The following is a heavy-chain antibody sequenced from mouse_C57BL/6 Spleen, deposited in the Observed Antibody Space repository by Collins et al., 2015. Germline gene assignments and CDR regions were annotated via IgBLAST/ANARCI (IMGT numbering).Heavy chain of an antibody. CDR3: ATTMITPFAY. CDR2: INPGSGGT. Sequence: QVQLQQSGAELVRPGTSVKVSCKASGYAFTNYLIEWVKQRPGQGLEWIGVINPGSGGTNYNEKFKGKATLTADKSSSTAYTQLSSLTSDDSAVYFCATTMITPFAYWGQGTLVTVSA. D-gene: IGHD2-4*01. V-gene: IGHV1-54*01. J-gene: IGHJ3*01. CDR1: GYAFTNYL.